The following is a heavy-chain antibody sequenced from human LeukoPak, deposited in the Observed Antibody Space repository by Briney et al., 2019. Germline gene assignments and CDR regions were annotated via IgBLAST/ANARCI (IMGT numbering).Heavy chain of an antibody. V-gene: IGHV4-61*02. Sequence: SQTLSLTCTVSGGSISSGDYYWSWIRQPAGKGLEWIGRIYTSGSTNYNPSLKSRVTISVDTSKNQFSLKLSSVTAADTAVYYCAREMVVPAAAGWFDPWGQGTLVTVSS. D-gene: IGHD2-2*01. J-gene: IGHJ5*02. CDR1: GGSISSGDYY. CDR3: AREMVVPAAAGWFDP. CDR2: IYTSGST.